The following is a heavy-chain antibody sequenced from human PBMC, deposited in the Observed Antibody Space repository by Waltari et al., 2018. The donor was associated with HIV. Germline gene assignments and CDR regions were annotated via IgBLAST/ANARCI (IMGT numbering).Heavy chain of an antibody. Sequence: EVQLVQSGAEVKKPGQSLQISCKGSGYSFTSYWIGWVRQAPGTGLEWMGDIYPADSDTTYNPSFRGQVTISVDTSISTAYVQWRSLKASDTAVYFCARRLVGADAFEIWGQGTEVIVSS. D-gene: IGHD1-26*01. CDR3: ARRLVGADAFEI. J-gene: IGHJ3*02. V-gene: IGHV5-51*03. CDR1: GYSFTSYW. CDR2: IYPADSDT.